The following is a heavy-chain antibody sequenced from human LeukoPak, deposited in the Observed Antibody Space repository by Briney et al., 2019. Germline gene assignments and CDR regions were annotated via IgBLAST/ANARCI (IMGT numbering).Heavy chain of an antibody. D-gene: IGHD4-17*01. V-gene: IGHV3-33*01. Sequence: GGSLRLSCAVSGFTFSSYGMHWVRQAPGKGLEWVAVIWYDGSNKYYADSVKGRFTISRDNSKNTLYLQMNSLRAEDTAVYYCARARFPTVSYYCYGMDVWGQGTTVTVSS. CDR1: GFTFSSYG. CDR2: IWYDGSNK. J-gene: IGHJ6*02. CDR3: ARARFPTVSYYCYGMDV.